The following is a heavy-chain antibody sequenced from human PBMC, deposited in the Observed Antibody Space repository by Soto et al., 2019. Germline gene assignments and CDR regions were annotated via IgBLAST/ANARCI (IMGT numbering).Heavy chain of an antibody. J-gene: IGHJ4*02. V-gene: IGHV3-9*01. D-gene: IGHD4-17*01. CDR3: AKDMTDDDYGAYGFDS. CDR2: MSWNGGSI. CDR1: GFTFDDYA. Sequence: EVQLVESGGDLVQPGGSLRLSCTASGFTFDDYAMHWVRQAPGKGLEWISGMSWNGGSIAYAGSVNGRFTISRDNAKNSLYLDMNSLSPEDTALYFCAKDMTDDDYGAYGFDSWGQGTLVTVSS.